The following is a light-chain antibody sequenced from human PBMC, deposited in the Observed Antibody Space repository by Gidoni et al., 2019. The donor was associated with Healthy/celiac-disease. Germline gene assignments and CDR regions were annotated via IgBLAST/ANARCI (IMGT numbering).Light chain of an antibody. CDR1: QSVSSN. CDR3: QQYNNWPPWT. V-gene: IGKV3D-15*01. J-gene: IGKJ1*01. Sequence: EIFIPHSPATLSVSPGERATLSCRASQSVSSNLARYQQKPGQAPRLLIYGASTRATGIPARFSGSGSGTEVTLTISSLQSEDFAVYYCQQYNNWPPWTFGQGTKVEIK. CDR2: GAS.